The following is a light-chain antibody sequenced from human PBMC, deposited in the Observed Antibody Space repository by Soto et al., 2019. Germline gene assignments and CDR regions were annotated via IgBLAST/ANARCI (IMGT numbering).Light chain of an antibody. Sequence: QSALTQPASVSGSPGQSITISCTGTSSDVGAYDFVSWYQQHPGKAPKLMIYEVINRPSGVSNRFSGSKSGNTASLTISGLQAEDEADYYCSSYTSSTTLLGGGTKLTVL. V-gene: IGLV2-14*01. CDR3: SSYTSSTTL. J-gene: IGLJ2*01. CDR1: SSDVGAYDF. CDR2: EVI.